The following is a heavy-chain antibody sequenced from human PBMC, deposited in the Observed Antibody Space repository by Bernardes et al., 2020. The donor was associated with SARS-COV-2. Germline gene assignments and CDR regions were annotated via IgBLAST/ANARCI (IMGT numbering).Heavy chain of an antibody. CDR3: TRGGIAALAYYYYYLDV. CDR2: IRSKAYGGTT. CDR1: GFTFGDYT. V-gene: IGHV3-49*04. D-gene: IGHD6-25*01. J-gene: IGHJ6*03. Sequence: GGSLRLSCTASGFTFGDYTMSWVRQAPGKGLEWVGFIRSKAYGGTTEYAASVKGRFTISRDDSKAIAYLQMNSLNTEDTAVYYCTRGGIAALAYYYYYLDVWGKGTTVTVSS.